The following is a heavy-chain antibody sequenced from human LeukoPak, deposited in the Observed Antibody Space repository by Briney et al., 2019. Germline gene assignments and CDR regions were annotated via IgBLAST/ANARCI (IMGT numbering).Heavy chain of an antibody. V-gene: IGHV3-23*01. CDR2: ISGSGGST. Sequence: PGGSLRLSCAASGFTFSSYAMSWVRQAPGKGLEWVSAISGSGGSTYYADSVKGRFTISRDNSKNTLYLQMNSLRAEDTAVYYCAKGRYCSGGSCYSGRPSAAGNDAFDIWGQGTMVTVSS. D-gene: IGHD2-15*01. J-gene: IGHJ3*02. CDR3: AKGRYCSGGSCYSGRPSAAGNDAFDI. CDR1: GFTFSSYA.